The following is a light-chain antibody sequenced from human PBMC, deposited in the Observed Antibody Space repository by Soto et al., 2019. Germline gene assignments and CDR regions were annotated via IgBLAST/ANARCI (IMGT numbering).Light chain of an antibody. CDR3: QQRSSWPIFT. J-gene: IGKJ3*01. V-gene: IGKV3-11*01. CDR2: DAY. CDR1: QSVGSY. Sequence: EIVLAQSPATLSLSPGERAILSCRASQSVGSYLAWYQQKPGQAPRLLIYDAYNRATGIPARFSGSGYGTDFTLTISSLEPEDSSVYYCQQRSSWPIFTFGPGTKVEIK.